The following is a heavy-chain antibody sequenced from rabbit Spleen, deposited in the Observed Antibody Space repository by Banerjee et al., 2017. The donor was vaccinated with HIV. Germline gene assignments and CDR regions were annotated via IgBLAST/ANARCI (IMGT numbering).Heavy chain of an antibody. D-gene: IGHD4-2*01. CDR2: IDSGSRDFT. CDR3: ARDAGTYDYIDVVFSL. Sequence: QEQLVESGGGLVKPGASLTLTCTASGFDFSAYTFMCWVRQAPGKGLEWIACIDSGSRDFTYYASWSKGRFTIAKTSSTTVTLQMTSLTVADTATYFCARDAGTYDYIDVVFSLWGQGTLVTVS. V-gene: IGHV1S45*01. J-gene: IGHJ4*01. CDR1: GFDFSAYTF.